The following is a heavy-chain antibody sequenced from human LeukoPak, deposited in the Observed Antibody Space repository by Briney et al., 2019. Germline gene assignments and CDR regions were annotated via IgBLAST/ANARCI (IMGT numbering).Heavy chain of an antibody. CDR2: INPNSGGT. V-gene: IGHV1-2*04. CDR3: ATGGIAAAAYYFDY. Sequence: ASVKVSCKASGYTFTGYYMHWVRRAPGQGLEWMGWINPNSGGTNYAQKFQGWVTMTRDTSISTAYMELSSLRSEDTAVYYCATGGIAAAAYYFDYWGQGTLVTVSS. J-gene: IGHJ4*02. CDR1: GYTFTGYY. D-gene: IGHD6-13*01.